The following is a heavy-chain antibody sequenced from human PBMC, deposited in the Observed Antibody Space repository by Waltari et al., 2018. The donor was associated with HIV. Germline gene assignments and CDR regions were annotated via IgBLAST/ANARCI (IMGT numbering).Heavy chain of an antibody. CDR1: GGTFSSYA. V-gene: IGHV1-69*12. CDR2: IIPIFGTA. CDR3: ARKVVEDSSGDYSLGHYYYYGMDV. Sequence: QVQLVQSGAEVKKPGSSVKVSCKASGGTFSSYAISWVRQAPGQGLAWMGGIIPIFGTANYAQKFQGRVTITADESTSTAYMELSSLRSEDTAVYYCARKVVEDSSGDYSLGHYYYYGMDVWGQGTTVTVSS. J-gene: IGHJ6*02. D-gene: IGHD3-22*01.